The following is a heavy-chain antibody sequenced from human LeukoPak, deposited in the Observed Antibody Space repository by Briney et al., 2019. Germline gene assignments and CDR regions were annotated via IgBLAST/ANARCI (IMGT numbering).Heavy chain of an antibody. V-gene: IGHV3-21*01. J-gene: IGHJ4*02. CDR3: ARGRYDSSGYYSIFDY. CDR2: IARSSIYK. CDR1: GFTFSGYS. Sequence: PGGSLRLSCAASGFTFSGYSMNWVRQAPGKGLEWVSSIARSSIYKYYADSVKGRFTISRDNAKNSLYLQMNSLRVEDTAVYYCARGRYDSSGYYSIFDYWGQGTLVTVSS. D-gene: IGHD3-22*01.